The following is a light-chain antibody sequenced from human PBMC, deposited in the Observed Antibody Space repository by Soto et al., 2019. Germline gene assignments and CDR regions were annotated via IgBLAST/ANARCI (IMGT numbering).Light chain of an antibody. CDR2: DAS. Sequence: IVMTHSPATLSVSPGEIAALSCRASQSVSSNLAWYQQKPGQAPRLLIYDASNRATGIPGRFSGSGSGTDFTLTISRLEPEDSAVYYCQQYGTSPLSFGGGTKVDIK. CDR1: QSVSSN. V-gene: IGKV3D-15*01. CDR3: QQYGTSPLS. J-gene: IGKJ4*01.